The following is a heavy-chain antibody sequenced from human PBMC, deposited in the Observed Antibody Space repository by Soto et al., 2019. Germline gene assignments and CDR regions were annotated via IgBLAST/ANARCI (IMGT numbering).Heavy chain of an antibody. CDR2: MNPNSGNT. Sequence: QVQLVQSGAEVKKPGASVKVSCKASGYTFTSYDINWVRQATGQGLEWMGWMNPNSGNTGYAQKFQGRGTMTRNTSISTAYMELSSLRSEDTAVYYCACGGDGYNYYYYYGMDVWGQGTTVTVSS. V-gene: IGHV1-8*01. D-gene: IGHD2-21*01. J-gene: IGHJ6*02. CDR3: ACGGDGYNYYYYYGMDV. CDR1: GYTFTSYD.